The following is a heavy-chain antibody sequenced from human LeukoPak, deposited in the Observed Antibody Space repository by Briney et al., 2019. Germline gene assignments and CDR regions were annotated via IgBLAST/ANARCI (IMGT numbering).Heavy chain of an antibody. V-gene: IGHV4-34*01. J-gene: IGHJ6*02. CDR1: GGSFSDYQ. Sequence: SETLSLTCAVYGGSFSDYQWSWIRQPPGKGLEWIGEVNHSGSTNYNPSLKSRVTMSVDMSKNQFSLKLNSVTAADTAVYYCARPGQLGSLYYGMDVWGQGTTVTVS. CDR3: ARPGQLGSLYYGMDV. D-gene: IGHD3-10*01. CDR2: VNHSGST.